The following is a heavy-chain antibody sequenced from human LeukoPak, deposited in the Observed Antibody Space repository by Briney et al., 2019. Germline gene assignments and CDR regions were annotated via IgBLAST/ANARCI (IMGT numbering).Heavy chain of an antibody. Sequence: PVKAAFKASGSTFNTYATNWIRQAPGQGLEWPGRIIPVNGVVNYAQRFQGRVTISADKSTNTAYMELNSLTFEDTAMYYCARILYWGQGTPVTVSS. CDR2: IIPVNGVV. CDR1: GSTFNTYA. V-gene: IGHV1-69*04. J-gene: IGHJ4*02. CDR3: ARILY.